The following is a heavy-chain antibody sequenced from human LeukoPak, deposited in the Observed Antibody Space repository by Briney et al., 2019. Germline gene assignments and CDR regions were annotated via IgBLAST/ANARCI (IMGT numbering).Heavy chain of an antibody. CDR2: IRNKAYGGTA. CDR1: GFTFSDYA. J-gene: IGHJ4*02. Sequence: GRSPRLSCTASGFTFSDYAMSWFRQAPGKGLEWVGFIRNKAYGGTAEYAASVKGRFTISRDDSKTIAYLQMNSLKTEDTAVYYCTREKRYFDWFQADYWGQGTLVTVSS. CDR3: TREKRYFDWFQADY. D-gene: IGHD3-9*01. V-gene: IGHV3-49*03.